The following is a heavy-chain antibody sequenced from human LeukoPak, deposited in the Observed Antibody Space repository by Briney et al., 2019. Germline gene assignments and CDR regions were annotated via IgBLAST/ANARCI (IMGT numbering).Heavy chain of an antibody. CDR1: GGTFSSHA. CDR2: IIPIFGTV. V-gene: IGHV1-69*13. CDR3: VRDPRATYGSGSYYFPPNWFDP. D-gene: IGHD3-10*01. J-gene: IGHJ5*02. Sequence: ASVKVSCKASGGTFSSHAISWVRQAPGQGLEWMGGIIPIFGTVKYAQKFQGRVTITADESTSTAYMELSSLRSEDTAVYYCVRDPRATYGSGSYYFPPNWFDPWGQGTLVTVSS.